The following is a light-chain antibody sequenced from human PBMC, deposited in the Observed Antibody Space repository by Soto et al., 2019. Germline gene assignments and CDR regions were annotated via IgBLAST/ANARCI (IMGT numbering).Light chain of an antibody. V-gene: IGKV1-5*03. CDR1: QSITSW. CDR2: KAS. CDR3: QQYEIYPLT. Sequence: DIQMTQSPSTLSASVGDRVTITCRASQSITSWLAWYQQKPGKAPKLLIYKASSLESGVPSRFSGSGSGTEFTLTISSLQPDDFAAYYCQQYEIYPLTFGQGTRLEIK. J-gene: IGKJ5*01.